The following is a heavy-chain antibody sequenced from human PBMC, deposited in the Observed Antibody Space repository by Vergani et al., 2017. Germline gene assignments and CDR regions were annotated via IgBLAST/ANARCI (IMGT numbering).Heavy chain of an antibody. J-gene: IGHJ4*02. V-gene: IGHV4-4*07. CDR2: IYTSGST. D-gene: IGHD6-6*01. CDR3: ARDGPEYSSSGDFDY. CDR1: GGSISSYY. Sequence: QVQLQESGPGLVKPSETLSLTCTVSGGSISSYYWSWIRQPAGKGLEWIGRIYTSGSTNYNPSRKSRVTMSVDTSKNQFSLKLSSVTAADTAVYYCARDGPEYSSSGDFDYWGQGTLVTVSS.